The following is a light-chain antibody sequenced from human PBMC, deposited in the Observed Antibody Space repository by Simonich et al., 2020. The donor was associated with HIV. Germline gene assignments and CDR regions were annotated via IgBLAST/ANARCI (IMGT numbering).Light chain of an antibody. Sequence: EIVVTQSPATLSVSPGQRATLSCRASQCVSSNLAWYQQKPGQAPSLLIYDASNRATGIPARFSGSGSGTDFTLTISSLEPEDFAVYYCQQRSNWYTFGQGTKLEIK. CDR2: DAS. CDR3: QQRSNWYT. V-gene: IGKV3-11*01. J-gene: IGKJ2*01. CDR1: QCVSSN.